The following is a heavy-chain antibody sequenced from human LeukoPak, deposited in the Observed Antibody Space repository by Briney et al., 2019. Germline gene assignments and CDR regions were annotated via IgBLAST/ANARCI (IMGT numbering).Heavy chain of an antibody. J-gene: IGHJ4*02. CDR1: GSSLSNYA. Sequence: GGSLRLSCAVSGSSLSNYAMSWVRQAPGKGLEWVSLIIASSGSTVYADSVKGRFTISRDNSKNTLYLQMNSLRAEDTAVYYCAKGAYDYVEIGYFDHWGQGTLVTVSS. D-gene: IGHD5-12*01. V-gene: IGHV3-23*01. CDR3: AKGAYDYVEIGYFDH. CDR2: IIASSGST.